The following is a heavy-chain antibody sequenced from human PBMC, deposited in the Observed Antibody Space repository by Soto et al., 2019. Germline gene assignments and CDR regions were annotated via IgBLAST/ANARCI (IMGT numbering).Heavy chain of an antibody. Sequence: SETLSLTCTVSGGSISSGGYYWSWIRQHPGKGLEWIGYIYYSGSTHYNPSLKSRVTISVDTSKNQFSLKLSSATAADTAVYYCARAVAAAGRDWYFDLWGRGTLVTVSS. CDR2: IYYSGST. J-gene: IGHJ2*01. CDR3: ARAVAAAGRDWYFDL. D-gene: IGHD6-13*01. V-gene: IGHV4-31*03. CDR1: GGSISSGGYY.